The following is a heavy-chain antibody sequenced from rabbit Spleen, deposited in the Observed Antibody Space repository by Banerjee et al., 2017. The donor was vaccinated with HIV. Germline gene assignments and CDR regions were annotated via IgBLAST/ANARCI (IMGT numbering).Heavy chain of an antibody. Sequence: QQQLEESGGGLVKPEVSLTLTCKASGVSLNDKDVMCWVRQAPGKGLEWIACIYISGGSTYYASWAKGRFTISETSSTTVTLQMTSLTAADTATYFCARDLADVIGWNFGWWGPGTLVTVS. CDR2: IYISGGST. CDR1: GVSLNDKDV. CDR3: ARDLADVIGWNFGW. J-gene: IGHJ4*01. D-gene: IGHD1-1*01. V-gene: IGHV1S45*01.